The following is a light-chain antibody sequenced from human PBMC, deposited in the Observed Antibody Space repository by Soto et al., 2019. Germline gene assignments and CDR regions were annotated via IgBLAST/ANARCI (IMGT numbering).Light chain of an antibody. CDR2: KAS. CDR1: QSISSW. Sequence: DIQMTQSPSTLSASVGDRVTITCRASQSISSWLAWYQQKPGKAPKLLIYKASSLESGVPSRFSGSGSGTEFTLTISSLHPDDFATYYRQQYNSYSRTVGQGTKVDSK. V-gene: IGKV1-5*03. J-gene: IGKJ1*01. CDR3: QQYNSYSRT.